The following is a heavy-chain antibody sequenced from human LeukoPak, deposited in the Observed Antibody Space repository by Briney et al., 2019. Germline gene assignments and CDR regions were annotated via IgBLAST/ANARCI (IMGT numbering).Heavy chain of an antibody. CDR3: AKGPVSAIVGATTLDY. Sequence: GGPLRLSCAASGFTFSNYAMNWVRQAPGKALVGVSHISGSTGSTYYADSVKGRFASSRDNSKNTVQQQMNSLSVEDTAVYYCAKGPVSAIVGATTLDYWGQGTLVTVSS. CDR2: ISGSTGST. CDR1: GFTFSNYA. J-gene: IGHJ4*02. D-gene: IGHD1-26*01. V-gene: IGHV3-23*01.